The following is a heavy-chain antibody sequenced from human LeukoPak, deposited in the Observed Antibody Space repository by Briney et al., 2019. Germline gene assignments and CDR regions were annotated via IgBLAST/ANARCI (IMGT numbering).Heavy chain of an antibody. CDR3: ARERYYDFWSGTDAFDI. Sequence: GGSLRLSCAASGFTFSDYAIHWVRQAPGKGLEWVAVISYDGSNKYYADSVKGRFIISRDNSKNTLYLQMNSLRAEDTAVYYCARERYYDFWSGTDAFDIWGQGTMVTVSS. J-gene: IGHJ3*02. D-gene: IGHD3-3*01. V-gene: IGHV3-30-3*01. CDR2: ISYDGSNK. CDR1: GFTFSDYA.